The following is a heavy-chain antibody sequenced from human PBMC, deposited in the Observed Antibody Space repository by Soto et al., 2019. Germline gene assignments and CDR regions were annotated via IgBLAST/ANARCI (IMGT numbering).Heavy chain of an antibody. CDR2: ISSDGSDK. D-gene: IGHD6-13*01. J-gene: IGHJ3*01. V-gene: IGHV3-30*18. Sequence: QVQLVESGGGVVQPGTSLRLSCAASGFTFNNYGMHWVRLAPGTGLEWVAAISSDGSDKYYADSVKGRLTISRDNSKNTLYLQMHSLRAEDTAVYYCAKDQGIAASHGIDWGQGTMVTVSS. CDR3: AKDQGIAASHGID. CDR1: GFTFNNYG.